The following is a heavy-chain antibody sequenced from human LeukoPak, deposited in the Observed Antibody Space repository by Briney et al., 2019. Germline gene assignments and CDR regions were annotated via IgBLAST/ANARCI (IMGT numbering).Heavy chain of an antibody. J-gene: IGHJ4*02. CDR1: GLPFRGPA. D-gene: IGHD3-22*01. CDR2: YRRKAYSYAT. Sequence: GGPLRPPFGASGLPFRGPAMQWVRQASGKGRGGGGRYRRKAYSYATAYAASVKGRFTIPRDDSKNTAYLQMNSLKTEDTAVYYCTRRADYYDSSGYYLYYFDYWGQGTLVTVSS. CDR3: TRRADYYDSSGYYLYYFDY. V-gene: IGHV3-73*01.